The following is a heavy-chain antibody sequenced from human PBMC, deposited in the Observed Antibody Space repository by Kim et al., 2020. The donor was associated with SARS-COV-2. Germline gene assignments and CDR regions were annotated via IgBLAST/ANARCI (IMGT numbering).Heavy chain of an antibody. J-gene: IGHJ6*02. CDR3: ARDSYYYGSGGMDV. V-gene: IGHV3-11*01. Sequence: DSVKSRFPIHRDKAENALYLQMNSLRAEDTAVYYCARDSYYYGSGGMDVWGQGTTVTVSS. D-gene: IGHD3-10*01.